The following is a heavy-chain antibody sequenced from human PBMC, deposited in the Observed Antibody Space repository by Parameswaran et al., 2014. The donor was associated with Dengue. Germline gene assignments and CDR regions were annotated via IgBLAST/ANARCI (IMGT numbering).Heavy chain of an antibody. J-gene: IGHJ6*02. Sequence: VRQMPGKGLEWMGIIYPGDSNTKYSPSFRGQVTISADTSISTAYLQWSSLEASDTAIYYCATLDYYYYYGMEDWGQGTTVTVSS. CDR2: IYPGDSNT. D-gene: IGHD3/OR15-3a*01. V-gene: IGHV5-51*01. CDR3: ATLDYYYYYGMED.